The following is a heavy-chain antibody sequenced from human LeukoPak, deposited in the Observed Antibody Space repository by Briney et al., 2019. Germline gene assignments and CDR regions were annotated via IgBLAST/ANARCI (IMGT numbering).Heavy chain of an antibody. CDR1: GGSISSGGYY. V-gene: IGHV4-61*02. J-gene: IGHJ6*03. CDR3: ARGRTGYQLLPTKKDYSYYYMDV. D-gene: IGHD2-2*01. CDR2: MYTSGNT. Sequence: PSETLSLTCTVSGGSISSGGYYWSWIRQPAGKGLEWIGRMYTSGNTNYNPSLKSRATIPVDTSKNQFSLKLSSVTAADTAVYYCARGRTGYQLLPTKKDYSYYYMDVWDKGTTVTVSS.